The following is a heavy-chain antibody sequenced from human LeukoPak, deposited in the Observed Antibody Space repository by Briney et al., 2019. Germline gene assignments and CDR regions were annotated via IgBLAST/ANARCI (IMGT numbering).Heavy chain of an antibody. CDR1: GFSLSTSGVG. CDR3: AHFAMTTVVNDAFDI. CDR2: IYWDDDK. D-gene: IGHD4-23*01. V-gene: IGHV2-5*02. Sequence: SGPTLVIPTQTLTLTCTLSGFSLSTSGVGVGWIRQPPGKALEWLALIYWDDDKRYSPSLKSRLTITKDTSKNQVVLTMTNMDPVDTATYYCAHFAMTTVVNDAFDIWGQGTMVTVSS. J-gene: IGHJ3*02.